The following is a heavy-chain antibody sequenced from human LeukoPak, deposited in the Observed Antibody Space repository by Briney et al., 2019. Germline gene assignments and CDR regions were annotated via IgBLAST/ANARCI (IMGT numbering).Heavy chain of an antibody. J-gene: IGHJ3*02. V-gene: IGHV1-2*02. Sequence: ASVKVSCKASGYTFTGYYIHWVRQAPGQGLEWMGWIKPNSGGTNYAQKLQGRVTMTTDTSTSTAYMELRSLRSDDTAVYYCARARAYCSSTSCYGGGAFDIWGQGTMVTVSS. CDR2: IKPNSGGT. CDR3: ARARAYCSSTSCYGGGAFDI. CDR1: GYTFTGYY. D-gene: IGHD2-2*01.